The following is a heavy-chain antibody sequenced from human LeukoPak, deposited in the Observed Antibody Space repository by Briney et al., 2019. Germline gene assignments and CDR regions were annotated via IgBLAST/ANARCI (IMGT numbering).Heavy chain of an antibody. Sequence: GGSLRLSCAASGFTFSSYSMNWVRQAPGKGLEWVSSISSSSSYIYYADSVKGRFTISRDNAKNSLYLQMNSLRAEDTAVYYCARSILGYCRGGSCQKGGDYWGQGTLVTVSS. J-gene: IGHJ4*02. D-gene: IGHD2-15*01. CDR3: ARSILGYCRGGSCQKGGDY. CDR2: ISSSSSYI. CDR1: GFTFSSYS. V-gene: IGHV3-21*01.